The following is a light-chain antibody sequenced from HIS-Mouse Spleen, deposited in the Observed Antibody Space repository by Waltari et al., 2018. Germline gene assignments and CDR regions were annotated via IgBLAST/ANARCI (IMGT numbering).Light chain of an antibody. J-gene: IGLJ2*01. CDR1: NIGSKS. V-gene: IGLV3-21*03. Sequence: SYVLTQPPSVSVAPGKTARITCGGNNIGSKSVHWYQQKPGQAPVLVVYDDSDRPSRMPARFSGSNSGNTAPLTISRVEAGDEADYYCQVWDSSSDHVVFGGGTKLTVL. CDR2: DDS. CDR3: QVWDSSSDHVV.